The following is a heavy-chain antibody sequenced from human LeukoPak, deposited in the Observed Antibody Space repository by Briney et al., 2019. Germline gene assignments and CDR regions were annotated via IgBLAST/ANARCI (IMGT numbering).Heavy chain of an antibody. D-gene: IGHD6-13*01. CDR3: ARGSSPPDSSNEN. J-gene: IGHJ4*02. V-gene: IGHV1-2*02. CDR2: INPNSGGT. CDR1: GYTFTGYY. Sequence: ASVKVSCKASGYTFTGYYMHWVRQAPGQGLEWMGWINPNSGGTNYAQKFQGRVTMTRDTSISTAYMELSSLRSEDTAVYYCARGSSPPDSSNENWGQGTLVTVSS.